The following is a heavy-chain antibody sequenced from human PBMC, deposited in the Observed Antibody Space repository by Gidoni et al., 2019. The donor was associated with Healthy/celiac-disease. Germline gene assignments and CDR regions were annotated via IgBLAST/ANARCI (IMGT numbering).Heavy chain of an antibody. D-gene: IGHD3-16*01. CDR1: GGTFSSYT. J-gene: IGHJ5*02. Sequence: EVKKPGSSVKVSCKASGGTFSSYTISWVRQAPGQGLEWIGRIIPILGIANYAQKFQGRVTITADKSTSTAYMELSSLRSEDTAVYYCAREIRQFDPWGQGTLVTVSS. CDR3: AREIRQFDP. V-gene: IGHV1-69*04. CDR2: IIPILGIA.